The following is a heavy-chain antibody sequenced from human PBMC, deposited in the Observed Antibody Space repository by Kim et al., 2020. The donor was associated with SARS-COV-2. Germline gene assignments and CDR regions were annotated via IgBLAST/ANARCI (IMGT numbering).Heavy chain of an antibody. CDR1: GFTFSKYW. J-gene: IGHJ3*02. D-gene: IGHD3-22*01. V-gene: IGHV3-7*01. Sequence: GGSLRLSCAASGFTFSKYWMTWVRQAPGRGLEWVANINKDGTEKNYVDSVKGRFTISRDNAKNSLYLHMNSLRVEDTAVYFCARDDTHHVIYYYDAFDIWGKGKRVTV. CDR3: ARDDTHHVIYYYDAFDI. CDR2: INKDGTEK.